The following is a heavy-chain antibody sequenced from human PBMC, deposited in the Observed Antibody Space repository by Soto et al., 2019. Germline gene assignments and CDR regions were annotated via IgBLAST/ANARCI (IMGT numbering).Heavy chain of an antibody. V-gene: IGHV3-74*01. J-gene: IGHJ4*02. CDR3: VRGDGDRYDGHGYLGRH. Sequence: LRLSCAASAFTFSRYFMYWVRHAQRQRLEWVSRMNMDGNRGSYVDSVKGRCTISRDNAKNTFYMEMNSARVEDTAVYYCVRGDGDRYDGHGYLGRHWGQGSLVTVTS. CDR2: MNMDGNRG. CDR1: AFTFSRYF. D-gene: IGHD2-21*01.